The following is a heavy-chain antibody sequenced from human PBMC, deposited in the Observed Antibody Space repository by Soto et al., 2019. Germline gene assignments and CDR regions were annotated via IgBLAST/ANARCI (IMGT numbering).Heavy chain of an antibody. D-gene: IGHD6-19*01. CDR3: TTEFGYSSGQNDH. J-gene: IGHJ4*02. V-gene: IGHV3-66*01. CDR1: GFTVSSNY. Sequence: GGSLRLSCAASGFTVSSNYMSWVRQAPGKGLEWVSGIGSGGSTYYADSVTGRFTISRDKSQNTLHLQMNSLKIEDTAVYYCTTEFGYSSGQNDHWGQGALVTVSS. CDR2: IGSGGST.